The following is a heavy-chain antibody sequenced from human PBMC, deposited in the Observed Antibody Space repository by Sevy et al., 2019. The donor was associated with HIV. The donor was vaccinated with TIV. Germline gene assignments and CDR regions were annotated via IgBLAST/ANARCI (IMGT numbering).Heavy chain of an antibody. CDR1: GFTFTNAW. D-gene: IGHD3-16*01. J-gene: IGHJ4*02. Sequence: GGSLRLSCAASGFTFTNAWMSWVRQAPGKGLEWVGRIKSKVDGGATDYAAPVKGRFFISTDDSENMLYLQMNSLKIEDTAVYYCTTDPTRRTYSYQSIGYGSDYWGQGTLVTVSS. V-gene: IGHV3-15*01. CDR2: IKSKVDGGAT. CDR3: TTDPTRRTYSYQSIGYGSDY.